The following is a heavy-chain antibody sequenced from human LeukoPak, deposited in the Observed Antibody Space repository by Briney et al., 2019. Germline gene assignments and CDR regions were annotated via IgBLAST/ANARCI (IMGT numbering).Heavy chain of an antibody. CDR1: GFTFTNYR. CDR3: VRDPVDY. Sequence: SDAASGFTFTNYRMSCVHQAAGKVLEWVASIKQDASDKYYVDSVRRRFTISRDNAKNSLFLQMISLRAEDTALYYSVRDPVDYCGQGILVTVSS. V-gene: IGHV3-7*01. J-gene: IGHJ4*01. CDR2: IKQDASDK.